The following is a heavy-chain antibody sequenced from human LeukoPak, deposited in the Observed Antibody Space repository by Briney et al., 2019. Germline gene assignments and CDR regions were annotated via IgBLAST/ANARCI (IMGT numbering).Heavy chain of an antibody. V-gene: IGHV3-7*01. J-gene: IGHJ3*02. Sequence: GGSLRLSCAASEFTFSTYWMNWVRQTPGKGLEWVANIKQGGSEKYYVDSVKGRFTISRDNAKKSLYLQMNSLRAEDTAVYYCARPRRMYGSGSYAFDIWGQGTMVTVSS. CDR3: ARPRRMYGSGSYAFDI. D-gene: IGHD3-10*01. CDR2: IKQGGSEK. CDR1: EFTFSTYW.